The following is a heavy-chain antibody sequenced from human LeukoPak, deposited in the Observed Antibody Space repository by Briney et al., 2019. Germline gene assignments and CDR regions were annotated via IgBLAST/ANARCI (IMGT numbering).Heavy chain of an antibody. CDR2: IKSKTDGGTT. CDR1: GFTFSNAW. CDR3: TTDNFFCSGGSCYFV. V-gene: IGHV3-15*01. J-gene: IGHJ4*02. Sequence: PGGSLRLSCAASGFTFSNAWMSWVRQAPGKGPEWVGRIKSKTDGGTTDYAAPVKGRFTISRDDSKNTLYLQMNSLKTEDTAVYYCTTDNFFCSGGSCYFVWGQGTLVTVSS. D-gene: IGHD2-15*01.